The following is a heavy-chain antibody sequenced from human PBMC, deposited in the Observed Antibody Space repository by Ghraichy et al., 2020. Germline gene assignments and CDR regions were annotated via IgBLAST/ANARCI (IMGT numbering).Heavy chain of an antibody. CDR3: ARQRGVDGYNGYAFDI. CDR2: IYHSGST. CDR1: GCSISSSNW. J-gene: IGHJ3*02. D-gene: IGHD5-24*01. V-gene: IGHV4-4*02. Sequence: SETLSLTCAVSGCSISSSNWWGWVRQPPGKGLEWIGEIYHSGSTNYNPSLKSRVTISVDKSKNQFSLKLSSVTAADTAVYYCARQRGVDGYNGYAFDIWGQGTMVTVSS.